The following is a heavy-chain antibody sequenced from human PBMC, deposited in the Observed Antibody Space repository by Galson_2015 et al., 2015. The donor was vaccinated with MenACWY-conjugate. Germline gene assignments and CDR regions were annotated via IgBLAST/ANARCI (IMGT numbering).Heavy chain of an antibody. CDR3: ATGVKVRGVFDY. J-gene: IGHJ4*02. Sequence: QSGAEVKKPGTSVTVSCKASGYTFTSYAMHWVRQAPGQRLEWMGWINAGNGNTKYSQKFQGRVTITRDTSASTAYMELSSLRSEDTAVYYCATGVKVRGVFDYWGQGTLVTVSS. CDR1: GYTFTSYA. CDR2: INAGNGNT. V-gene: IGHV1-3*01. D-gene: IGHD3-10*01.